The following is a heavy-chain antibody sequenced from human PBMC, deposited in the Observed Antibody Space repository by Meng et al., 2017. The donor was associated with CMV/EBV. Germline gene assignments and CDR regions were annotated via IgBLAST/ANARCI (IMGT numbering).Heavy chain of an antibody. CDR3: ATSKDSPGND. J-gene: IGHJ4*02. CDR2: IKQDGSEK. V-gene: IGHV3-7*01. CDR1: GFTFSSYW. Sequence: GESLKISCAASGFTFSSYWMSWVRQAPGKGLEWVANIKQDGSEKYYVDSVKGRFTISRGNAKNSLYLQMNSLTVEDTAIYYCATSKDSPGNDWGQGTLVTVSS. D-gene: IGHD2/OR15-2a*01.